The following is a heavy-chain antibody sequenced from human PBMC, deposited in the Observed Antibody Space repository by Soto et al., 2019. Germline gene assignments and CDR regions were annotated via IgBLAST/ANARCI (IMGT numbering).Heavy chain of an antibody. CDR2: IHHSGQPI. J-gene: IGHJ3*01. V-gene: IGHV3-48*03. D-gene: IGHD5-12*01. CDR1: GFTFSSSE. CDR3: ARRASC. Sequence: EVQLVESGGGLIQPGGSLRLSCAASGFTFSSSEMYWVRQAPGKGLEWVSYIHHSGQPIFYADSVKGRFTISRDNAKNSRHLQMSSLRAEGSAVDDCARRASCWGQGTRVTVSS.